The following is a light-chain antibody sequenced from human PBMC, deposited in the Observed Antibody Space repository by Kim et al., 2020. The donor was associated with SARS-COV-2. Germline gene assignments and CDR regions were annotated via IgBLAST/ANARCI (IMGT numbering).Light chain of an antibody. J-gene: IGKJ4*01. V-gene: IGKV1D-13*01. CDR1: QGISNA. Sequence: ASAGDRVTITCRASQGISNALAWYQQKPGKAPKLLIYDASSLERGVPSRFSGSGSGTDFTLTISSLQPEDFAAYYCQQFNNDPRTFGGGTKVDIK. CDR3: QQFNNDPRT. CDR2: DAS.